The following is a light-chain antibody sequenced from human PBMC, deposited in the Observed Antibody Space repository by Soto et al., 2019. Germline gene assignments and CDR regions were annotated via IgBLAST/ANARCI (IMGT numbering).Light chain of an antibody. CDR2: DVS. CDR1: SSDVGGSNF. CDR3: CSYAGNSLWV. V-gene: IGLV2-11*01. Sequence: QSALTQLRSVSGSPGQSVTISCTGTSSDVGGSNFVSWYQQHPGKAPKLVIYDVSKRPSGVPDRFSGSKSGNTASLTISGLQAEDEADYYCCSYAGNSLWVFGGGTKLTVL. J-gene: IGLJ3*02.